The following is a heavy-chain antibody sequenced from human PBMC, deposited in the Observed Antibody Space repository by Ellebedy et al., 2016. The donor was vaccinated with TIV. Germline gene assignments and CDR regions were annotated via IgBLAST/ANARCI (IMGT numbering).Heavy chain of an antibody. V-gene: IGHV1-18*04. J-gene: IGHJ4*02. Sequence: AASVKVSCKASGYTFTSYGISWVRQAPGQGLEWMGWISAYNGNTNYAQKLQGRVTMTTDTSTSTAYMELRSLRSDDTAVYYCASYWYGSGSYYNAADQVWGQGTLVTVSS. CDR1: GYTFTSYG. D-gene: IGHD3-10*01. CDR3: ASYWYGSGSYYNAADQV. CDR2: ISAYNGNT.